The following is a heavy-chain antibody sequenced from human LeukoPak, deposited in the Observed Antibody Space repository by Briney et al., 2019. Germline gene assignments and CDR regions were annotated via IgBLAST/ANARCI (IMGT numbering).Heavy chain of an antibody. CDR3: ARHPYSSNAFDS. J-gene: IGHJ4*02. V-gene: IGHV4-59*08. D-gene: IGHD6-13*01. CDR1: GGSISDYY. CDR2: VYSTGST. Sequence: SETLSLTCTVSGGSISDYYWSWIRRPPGKGLEWIGYVYSTGSTNYNPSLKSRVTISVDTPENQFSLRLRFVTAADTAVYYCARHPYSSNAFDSWGQGTLVTVSS.